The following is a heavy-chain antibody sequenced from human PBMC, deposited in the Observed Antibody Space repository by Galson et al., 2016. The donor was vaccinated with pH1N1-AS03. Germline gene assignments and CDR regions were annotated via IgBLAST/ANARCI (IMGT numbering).Heavy chain of an antibody. CDR1: GFSITTSGVR. V-gene: IGHV2-70*04. CDR3: ARIRLWNTGLDV. J-gene: IGHJ6*02. D-gene: IGHD1/OR15-1a*01. Sequence: PALVKPPQTLTLTCTFSGFSITTSGVRMTWIRQPPGKALEWLGRIYSNDEKFYSTSLETRLTISRDIFKNQVVLTMTNMDPVDTGTYYCARIRLWNTGLDVWGQGTLVTVSS. CDR2: IYSNDEK.